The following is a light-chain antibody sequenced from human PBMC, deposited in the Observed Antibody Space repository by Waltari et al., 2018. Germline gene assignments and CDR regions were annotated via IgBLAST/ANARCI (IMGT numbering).Light chain of an antibody. CDR1: QSLLHSNGYNY. V-gene: IGKV2-28*01. Sequence: DIVMTQSPLSLPVTPGEPASLPCRSSQSLLHSNGYNYLDWYLQKTGQSPQVLIYLSSSRASGVPDRFSGSGSGTDFTLNISRVEAEDVGVYYCMQALQTPLTFGGGTKVEIK. J-gene: IGKJ4*01. CDR3: MQALQTPLT. CDR2: LSS.